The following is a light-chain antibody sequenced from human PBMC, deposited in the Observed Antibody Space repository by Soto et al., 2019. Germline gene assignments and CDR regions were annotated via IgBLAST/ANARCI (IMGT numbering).Light chain of an antibody. CDR3: QQYGDWPLT. CDR1: QSVSSN. Sequence: EMVMTQSPPTLSVSPGERATLSCRASQSVSSNLAWYQQKPGQTPRLLIYGASTRATGVPARFSGSGSGTEFTLTISSLQSEDFAVYYCQQYGDWPLTFGGGAKVDI. J-gene: IGKJ4*01. V-gene: IGKV3-15*01. CDR2: GAS.